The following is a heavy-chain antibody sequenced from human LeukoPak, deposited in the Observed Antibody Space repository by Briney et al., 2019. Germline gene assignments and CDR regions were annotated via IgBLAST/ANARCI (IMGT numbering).Heavy chain of an antibody. CDR1: GFTVSSNY. CDR3: ANMWYDY. V-gene: IGHV3-53*01. J-gene: IGHJ4*02. CDR2: TYSGGDT. Sequence: GGSLRLSCAASGFTVSSNYMTWVRQAPGKGLEWVSVTYSGGDTYYADSVKGRFTISRDNSENTLYLQMNSLRAEDTAVYYCANMWYDYWGQGTLVTVSS. D-gene: IGHD2-15*01.